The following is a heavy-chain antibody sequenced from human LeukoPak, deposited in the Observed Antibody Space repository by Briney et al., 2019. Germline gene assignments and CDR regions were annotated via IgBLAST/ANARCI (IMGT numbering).Heavy chain of an antibody. D-gene: IGHD3-22*01. CDR2: MNPNSGNT. V-gene: IGHV1-8*01. Sequence: ASVKVSCKASGYTFTRYDIKWVRQATGQGLGWMGWMNPNSGNTGYAQKFQGRVTMTRNTSISTAYMELSSLRSGGTAVYYCARGYDSSGYYFHYWGQGTLVTVSS. CDR3: ARGYDSSGYYFHY. J-gene: IGHJ4*02. CDR1: GYTFTRYD.